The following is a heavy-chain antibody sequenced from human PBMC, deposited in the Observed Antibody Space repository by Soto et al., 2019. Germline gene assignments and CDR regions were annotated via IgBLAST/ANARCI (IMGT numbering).Heavy chain of an antibody. J-gene: IGHJ5*02. CDR3: AADLAPNDPYNWFEP. Sequence: SVKVSCKASGFTFISSGIHWVRQARGQRLEWIGWIVVGSGNTNYAQKFQERVTITRDVSTNTAYMELTSLRSEDTAVSSCAADLAPNDPYNWFEPWGQ. CDR1: GFTFISSG. D-gene: IGHD3-16*01. CDR2: IVVGSGNT. V-gene: IGHV1-58*02.